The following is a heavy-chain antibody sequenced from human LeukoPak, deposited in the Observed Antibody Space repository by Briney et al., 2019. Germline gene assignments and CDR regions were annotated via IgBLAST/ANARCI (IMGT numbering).Heavy chain of an antibody. D-gene: IGHD2-2*01. J-gene: IGHJ4*02. Sequence: ASVKVSCKASGYTFTKYPMNWVRQAPGQGLEWMGWINPNSGGTNYAQKFQGRVTMTRDTSISTAYMELSRLRSDDTAVYYCARDPDQLPAVFDCWGQGTLVTVSS. CDR3: ARDPDQLPAVFDC. CDR1: GYTFTKYP. V-gene: IGHV1-2*02. CDR2: INPNSGGT.